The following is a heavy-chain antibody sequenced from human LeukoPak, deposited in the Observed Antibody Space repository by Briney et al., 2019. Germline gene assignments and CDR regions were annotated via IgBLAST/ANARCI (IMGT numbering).Heavy chain of an antibody. Sequence: GGSLRLSCAASGFTFNNYGMHWVRQAPGKGLERSAFLRYDGSNTYYADSVKGRFTVSRDDSKNTLYLQMNSLRAEDTAVYYCAKDHYYDSSGYFTLLCYFDYWGQGTLATVAS. CDR3: AKDHYYDSSGYFTLLCYFDY. CDR2: LRYDGSNT. D-gene: IGHD3-22*01. J-gene: IGHJ4*02. CDR1: GFTFNNYG. V-gene: IGHV3-30*02.